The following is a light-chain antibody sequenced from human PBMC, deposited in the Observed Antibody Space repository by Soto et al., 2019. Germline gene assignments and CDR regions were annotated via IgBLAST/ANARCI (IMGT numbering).Light chain of an antibody. CDR3: QSYDSSLRGYV. V-gene: IGLV1-40*01. J-gene: IGLJ1*01. CDR2: ENN. CDR1: SSNIGAGYE. Sequence: QAVVTQPPSVSEAPGQRVTISCTGSSSNIGAGYEAHWYQQVPGTAPKLLIYENNNRPSGVPDRFSGSKSGTSASLAITGLQAEDEAEYYCQSYDSSLRGYVFGTGTKVTVL.